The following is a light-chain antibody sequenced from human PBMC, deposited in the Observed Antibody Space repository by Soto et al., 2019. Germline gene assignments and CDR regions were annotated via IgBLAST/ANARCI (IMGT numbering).Light chain of an antibody. CDR1: QSLTRNY. CDR3: QQYGSSIMYT. CDR2: GAS. V-gene: IGKV3-20*01. Sequence: DIVLTQSPGTLSLSPGERATLSCRASQSLTRNYLAWYQQKPGQAPRLLFFGASTMATGIPDRFSGSGSGTDFVLTISRLEPEDFAVYYCQQYGSSIMYTFGQGTKLEIK. J-gene: IGKJ2*01.